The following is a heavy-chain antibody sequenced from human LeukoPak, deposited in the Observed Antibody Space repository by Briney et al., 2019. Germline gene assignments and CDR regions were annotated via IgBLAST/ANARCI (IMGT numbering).Heavy chain of an antibody. V-gene: IGHV3-23*01. CDR1: GFTFSSYA. CDR3: GKEVERHFDLKY. J-gene: IGHJ4*02. Sequence: GGSLRLSCAASGFTFSSYAMSWVRQAPGKGLEWVSSISTGGESTYYVESVKGRFTISRDNSKKILYLQMNSLRAEDTAVYYCGKEVERHFDLKYWGQGTLVTVSS. CDR2: ISTGGEST.